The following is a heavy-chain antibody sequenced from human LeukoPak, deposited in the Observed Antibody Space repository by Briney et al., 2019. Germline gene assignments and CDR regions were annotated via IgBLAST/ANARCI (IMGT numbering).Heavy chain of an antibody. J-gene: IGHJ6*03. V-gene: IGHV1-69*05. Sequence: ASVKVSCKASGGTFSSYAISWVRQAPGQGLEWMGGIIPIFGTANYAQKFQGRVTITTDESTSTAYMELSSLRSEDTAVYYCASSVGYYYYMDVWGKGTTVTVSS. CDR2: IIPIFGTA. CDR1: GGTFSSYA. CDR3: ASSVGYYYYMDV.